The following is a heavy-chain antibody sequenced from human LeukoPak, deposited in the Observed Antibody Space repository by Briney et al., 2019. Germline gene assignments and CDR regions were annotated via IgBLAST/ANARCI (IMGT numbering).Heavy chain of an antibody. Sequence: SETLSLTCAVYGGSFSGYYRSWIRQPPGKGLEWIGEINHSGRTNYNPSLKSRVTISVDTSKNQFSLKLSSVTAADTAVYYCARQNYGAAPLRYWGQGTLVTVSS. CDR3: ARQNYGAAPLRY. J-gene: IGHJ4*02. CDR2: INHSGRT. CDR1: GGSFSGYY. D-gene: IGHD4/OR15-4a*01. V-gene: IGHV4-34*01.